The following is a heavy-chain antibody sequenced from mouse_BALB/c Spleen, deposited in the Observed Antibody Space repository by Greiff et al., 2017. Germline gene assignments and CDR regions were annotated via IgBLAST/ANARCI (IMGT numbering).Heavy chain of an antibody. J-gene: IGHJ4*01. CDR3: ARRPFTTAGYYYAMDD. D-gene: IGHD1-2*01. V-gene: IGHV1-82*01. CDR1: GYAFSSSW. CDR2: IYPGDGDT. Sequence: QVQLQQSGPELVKPGASVKISCKASGYAFSSSWMNWVKQRPGQGLEWIGRIYPGDGDTNYNGKFKGKATLTADKSSSTAYMQLSSLTSVDSAVYFCARRPFTTAGYYYAMDDWGQGTSVTVSS.